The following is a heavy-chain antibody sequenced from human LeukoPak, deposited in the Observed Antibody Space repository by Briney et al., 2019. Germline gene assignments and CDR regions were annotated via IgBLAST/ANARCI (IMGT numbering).Heavy chain of an antibody. Sequence: SETLSLTCTVSGGSISSYYWSWIRQPAGKGLEWIGRIYTSGSTNYNPSLKSRVTMSVDTSKNQFSLELSSVTAADTAVYYCARGEYGDYGGTPYYYYYMDVWGKGTTVTVSS. CDR3: ARGEYGDYGGTPYYYYYMDV. D-gene: IGHD4-17*01. CDR1: GGSISSYY. V-gene: IGHV4-4*07. J-gene: IGHJ6*03. CDR2: IYTSGST.